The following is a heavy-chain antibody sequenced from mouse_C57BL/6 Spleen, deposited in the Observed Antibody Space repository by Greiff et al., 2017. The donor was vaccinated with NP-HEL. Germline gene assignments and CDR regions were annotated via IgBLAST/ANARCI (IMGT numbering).Heavy chain of an antibody. CDR3: ARDNGVPYYAMDY. J-gene: IGHJ4*01. CDR2: IRNKANGYTT. Sequence: EVKLVESGGGLVQPGGSLSLSCAASGFTFTDYYMSWVRQPPGKALEWLGFIRNKANGYTTEYSASVKGRFTISRDNSQSILYLQMNALGAEDSATYYCARDNGVPYYAMDYWGQGTSVTVSS. CDR1: GFTFTDYY. V-gene: IGHV7-3*01.